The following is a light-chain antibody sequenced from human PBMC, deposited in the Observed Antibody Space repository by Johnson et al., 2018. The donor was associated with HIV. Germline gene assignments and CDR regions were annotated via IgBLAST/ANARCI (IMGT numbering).Light chain of an antibody. CDR2: DNN. CDR3: GTWDSSLSAGGV. Sequence: QSVLTQPPSVSAAPGQKVTISCSGSSSNIGNNRVSWYQQLPGTAPKLLIYDNNKRPSGLPARFSGSKSGTSATLGITGLQTGDEADYYCGTWDSSLSAGGVFGTGTEVTVL. V-gene: IGLV1-51*01. CDR1: SSNIGNNR. J-gene: IGLJ1*01.